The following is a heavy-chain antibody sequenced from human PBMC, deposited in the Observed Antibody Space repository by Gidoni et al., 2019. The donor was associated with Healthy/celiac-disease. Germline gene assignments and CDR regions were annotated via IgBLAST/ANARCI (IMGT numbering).Heavy chain of an antibody. CDR1: GFTFSSYG. CDR3: ARRNDRSYYDSSGYYYGDAFDI. CDR2: IWYDGSNK. J-gene: IGHJ3*02. V-gene: IGHV3-33*01. D-gene: IGHD3-22*01. Sequence: QVQLVESGGGVVQPGRSLRLSCAASGFTFSSYGMHWVRQAPGKGREWVAVIWYDGSNKYYADSVKGRFTISRDKSKNTLYLQMNSLRAEDTAVYYCARRNDRSYYDSSGYYYGDAFDIWGQGTMVTVSS.